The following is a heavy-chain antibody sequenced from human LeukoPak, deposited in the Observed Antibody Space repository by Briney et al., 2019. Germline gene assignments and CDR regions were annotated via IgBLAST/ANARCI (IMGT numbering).Heavy chain of an antibody. Sequence: SETLSLTRTVSGGSISSSSYYWGWIRQPPGKGLEWIGSIYYSGSTYYNPSLKSRVTISVDTSKNQFSLKLSSVTAADTAVYYCARTYYDILTGYSGGTTFDYWGQGTLVTVSS. CDR3: ARTYYDILTGYSGGTTFDY. D-gene: IGHD3-9*01. CDR2: IYYSGST. V-gene: IGHV4-39*01. J-gene: IGHJ4*02. CDR1: GGSISSSSYY.